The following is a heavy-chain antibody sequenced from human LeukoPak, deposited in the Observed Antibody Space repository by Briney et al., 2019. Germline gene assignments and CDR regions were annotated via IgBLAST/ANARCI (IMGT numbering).Heavy chain of an antibody. J-gene: IGHJ4*02. V-gene: IGHV4-38-2*02. CDR3: ARVWGSYSFDY. CDR2: IYHSGST. Sequence: PSETLSLTCTVSGYSISSGYYWGWIRQPPGKGLEWIGSIYHSGSTYYNPSLKSRVTISVDTSKNQFSLKLSSVTAADTAVYYCARVWGSYSFDYWGQGTLVTVSS. D-gene: IGHD3-16*01. CDR1: GYSISSGYY.